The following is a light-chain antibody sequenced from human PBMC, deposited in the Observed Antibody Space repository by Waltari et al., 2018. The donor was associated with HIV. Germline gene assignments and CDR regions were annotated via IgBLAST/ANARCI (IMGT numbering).Light chain of an antibody. CDR3: MIWHNSGVV. CDR2: YKSDSDK. V-gene: IGLV5-45*02. CDR1: SGISVGTYR. J-gene: IGLJ2*01. Sequence: QTVLTQPSSLSASPGASASLTCTLRSGISVGTYRIYWYQQKPGSPPQYLLRYKSDSDKHQGSGVPSRFSGSKDASANAVILRISGLQSDDESDYYCMIWHNSGVVLGGGTKLTVL.